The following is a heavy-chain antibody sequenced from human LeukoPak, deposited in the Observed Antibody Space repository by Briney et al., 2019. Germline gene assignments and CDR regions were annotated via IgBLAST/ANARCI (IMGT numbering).Heavy chain of an antibody. CDR2: ISSSSSYI. V-gene: IGHV3-21*01. CDR1: GFTFNSYS. J-gene: IGHJ6*03. D-gene: IGHD3-3*01. Sequence: GGSLRLSCAASGFTFNSYSMNWVRQAPGKGLEWVSSISSSSSYIYYADSVKGRFTISRDNAKNSLYLQMNSLRAEDTAVYYCARVAPHAVRSYDFWSGSPGNMNYYMDVWGKGTTVTVSS. CDR3: ARVAPHAVRSYDFWSGSPGNMNYYMDV.